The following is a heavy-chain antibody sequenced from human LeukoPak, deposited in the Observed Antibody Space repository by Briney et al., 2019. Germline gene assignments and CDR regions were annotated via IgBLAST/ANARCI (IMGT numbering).Heavy chain of an antibody. CDR3: ARVTYYYDSSGLGWFDP. J-gene: IGHJ5*02. D-gene: IGHD3-22*01. CDR1: GGSISSYY. Sequence: PSETLSLTCTVSGGSISSYYWSWIRQPPGKGLEWIGYIYYSGSTNYNPSLKSRVTISVDTSKNQFSLKLSSVTAADTAVYYCARVTYYYDSSGLGWFDPWGQGTLVTVSS. V-gene: IGHV4-59*01. CDR2: IYYSGST.